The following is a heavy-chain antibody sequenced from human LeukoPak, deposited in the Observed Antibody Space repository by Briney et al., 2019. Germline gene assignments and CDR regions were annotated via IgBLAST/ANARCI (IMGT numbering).Heavy chain of an antibody. V-gene: IGHV3-30*03. CDR3: ASIAVAGVDY. D-gene: IGHD6-19*01. Sequence: PGRSLRLSCAASGFTFSSYGMHWVRQAPGKGLEWVAVISYDGSNKYYADSVKGRFTISRDNSKNTLYLQMNSLRAEDTAVYYCASIAVAGVDYWGQGTLVTVSS. CDR1: GFTFSSYG. J-gene: IGHJ4*02. CDR2: ISYDGSNK.